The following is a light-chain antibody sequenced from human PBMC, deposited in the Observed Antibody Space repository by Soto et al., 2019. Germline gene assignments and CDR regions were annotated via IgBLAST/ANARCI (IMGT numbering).Light chain of an antibody. CDR1: TSDVGGYDY. CDR2: EGI. J-gene: IGLJ3*02. V-gene: IGLV2-14*01. Sequence: QSALTQPASVSGSPGQSITISCTGTTSDVGGYDYVSWYQQHPGKAPKLMIYEGINRPSGVSDRFSASKSGNTASLTISALQTEDEADYYCASYTSVNHVVFGGGTKVTVL. CDR3: ASYTSVNHVV.